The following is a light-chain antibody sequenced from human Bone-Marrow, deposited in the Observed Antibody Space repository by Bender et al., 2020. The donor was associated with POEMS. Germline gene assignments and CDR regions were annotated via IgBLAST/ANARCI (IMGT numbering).Light chain of an antibody. Sequence: SYVLTQPPSVSVSPGQTARITCSGNALAYKFGYWYQQRSGQAPVLLIYEGSKRPSGIPERISGSSSATMATLTISGAQVEEEGVYHCYSTDTSGDYGVFGGGTKLTVL. CDR1: ALAYKF. J-gene: IGLJ2*01. CDR3: YSTDTSGDYGV. V-gene: IGLV3-10*01. CDR2: EGS.